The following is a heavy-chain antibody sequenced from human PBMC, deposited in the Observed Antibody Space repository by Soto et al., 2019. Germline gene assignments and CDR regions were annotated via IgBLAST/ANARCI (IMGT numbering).Heavy chain of an antibody. J-gene: IGHJ4*02. V-gene: IGHV1-69*12. CDR3: ARLLHGYSPVFDY. D-gene: IGHD5-18*01. CDR1: GGTFSSYA. CDR2: IIPIFGTA. Sequence: QVQLVQSGAEVKKPGSSVKVSCKASGGTFSSYAISWVRQAPGQGLEWMGGIIPIFGTANYAQKFQGSVTITEEESTSTTYMELSSMRSEDTAVYYCARLLHGYSPVFDYWGQGTLVTVSS.